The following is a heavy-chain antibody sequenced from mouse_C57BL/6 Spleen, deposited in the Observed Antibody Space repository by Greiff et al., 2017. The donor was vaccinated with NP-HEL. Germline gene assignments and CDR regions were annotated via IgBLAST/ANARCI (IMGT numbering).Heavy chain of an antibody. D-gene: IGHD1-1*01. CDR2: ISSGSSTI. CDR1: GFTFSDYG. J-gene: IGHJ3*01. V-gene: IGHV5-17*01. CDR3: ARQCTVVATEGFAY. Sequence: EVHLVESGGGLVKPGGSLKLSCAASGFTFSDYGMHWVRQAPEKGLEWVAYISSGSSTIYYADTVKGRFTISRDNAKNTLFLQMTSLRSEDTAMYYCARQCTVVATEGFAYWGQGTLVTVSA.